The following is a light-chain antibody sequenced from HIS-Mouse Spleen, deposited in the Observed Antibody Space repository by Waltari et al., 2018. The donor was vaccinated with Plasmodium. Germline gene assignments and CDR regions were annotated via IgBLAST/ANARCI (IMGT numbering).Light chain of an antibody. V-gene: IGLV2-23*01. CDR3: CSYAGSSTNWV. CDR2: EGS. Sequence: QSALTQPASVSGSPGQSIPISCTGTSSDVGGYNLVSWYQQHPGKAPKLMIYEGSKRPSGVSNRFSGSKSGNTASLTISGLQAEDEADYYCCSYAGSSTNWVFGGGTKLTVL. CDR1: SSDVGGYNL. J-gene: IGLJ3*02.